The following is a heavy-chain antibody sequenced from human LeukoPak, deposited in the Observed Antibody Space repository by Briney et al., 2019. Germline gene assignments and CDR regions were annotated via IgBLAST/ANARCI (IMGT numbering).Heavy chain of an antibody. CDR1: GFTLSSYS. D-gene: IGHD5-18*01. CDR2: ISSSSSYI. Sequence: GGSLRLSCAASGFTLSSYSMNWVRQAPGKGLEWVSSISSSSSYIYYADSVKGRFSISRDNAKNSLYLQMNSLRAEDTAVYYCVRREVTREIDYWGQGTLVTVSS. CDR3: VRREVTREIDY. J-gene: IGHJ4*02. V-gene: IGHV3-21*01.